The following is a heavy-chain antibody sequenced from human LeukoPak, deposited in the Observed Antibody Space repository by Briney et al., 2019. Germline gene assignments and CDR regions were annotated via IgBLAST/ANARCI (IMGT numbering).Heavy chain of an antibody. CDR1: GGTFSSYA. CDR3: ASFGNGREYDFWSGYYL. CDR2: IIPIFGTA. J-gene: IGHJ4*02. D-gene: IGHD3-3*01. V-gene: IGHV1-69*06. Sequence: ASVKVSCKASGGTFSSYAISWVRQAPGQGLEWMGGIIPIFGTANYAQKFQGRVTITADKSTSTAYMELSSLRSEDTAVYYCASFGNGREYDFWSGYYLWGQGTLVTVSS.